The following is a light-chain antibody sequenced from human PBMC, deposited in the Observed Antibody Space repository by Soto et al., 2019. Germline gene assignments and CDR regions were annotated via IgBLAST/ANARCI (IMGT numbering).Light chain of an antibody. Sequence: QSDLTQPASVSGSPGQSITISCTGTSSDVGGYNYVSWYQQHPGKAPKLMIYDVSNRPSGVSNRFSGSKSGNTASLTISWLQAEDEADYYCSSYTSSSTRVFGTVTKVTVL. CDR1: SSDVGGYNY. V-gene: IGLV2-14*01. CDR3: SSYTSSSTRV. CDR2: DVS. J-gene: IGLJ1*01.